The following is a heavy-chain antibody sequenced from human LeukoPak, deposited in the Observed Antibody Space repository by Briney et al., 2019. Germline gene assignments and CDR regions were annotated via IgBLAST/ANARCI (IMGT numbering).Heavy chain of an antibody. D-gene: IGHD5-18*01. J-gene: IGHJ3*02. CDR3: ARAPPSNGYSYHFDI. CDR2: IYIDGTGI. V-gene: IGHV3-74*01. CDR1: GFTFSKYW. Sequence: GGSLRLSCAASGFTFSKYWMHWVRQAPGKGLVWVSRIYIDGTGIVYAGSVKGRFIISRDNAKNTLYLQMNSLRVEDTAVYYCARAPPSNGYSYHFDIWGQGAMATVSS.